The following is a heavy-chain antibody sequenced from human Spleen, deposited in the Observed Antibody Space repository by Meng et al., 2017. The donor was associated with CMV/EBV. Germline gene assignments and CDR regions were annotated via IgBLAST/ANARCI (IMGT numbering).Heavy chain of an antibody. CDR1: GYTFTTCD. J-gene: IGHJ4*02. Sequence: ASVKVSCKASGYTFTTCDINWVRQATGQGLEWMGWMNPNSGDTGYAQKFQGRVTMTRNTSISTAYMDLSSLRSDDTAVYYCARGPIDSVSNWGQGTLVTVSS. V-gene: IGHV1-8*01. CDR3: ARGPIDSVSN. D-gene: IGHD2-15*01. CDR2: MNPNSGDT.